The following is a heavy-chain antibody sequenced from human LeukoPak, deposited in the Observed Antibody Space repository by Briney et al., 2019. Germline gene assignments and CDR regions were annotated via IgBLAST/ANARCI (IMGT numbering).Heavy chain of an antibody. CDR3: ANAIAAPKNYYYYYGMDV. D-gene: IGHD6-13*01. Sequence: PGGSLRLSCAASGFTFSSYAMSWVRQAPGKGLEWVSAISGSGGSTYYADSVKGRFTISRDNSKNTLYLQMNSLRAEDTAVYYCANAIAAPKNYYYYYGMDVWGQGTTVTVSS. V-gene: IGHV3-23*01. J-gene: IGHJ6*02. CDR1: GFTFSSYA. CDR2: ISGSGGST.